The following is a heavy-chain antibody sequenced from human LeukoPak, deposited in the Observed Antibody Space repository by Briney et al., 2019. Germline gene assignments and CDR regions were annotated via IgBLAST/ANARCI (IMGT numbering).Heavy chain of an antibody. V-gene: IGHV4-4*07. CDR2: IYSSGST. D-gene: IGHD1-1*01. CDR1: GGSINNYY. CDR3: VRCRGTTVLTRFDN. Sequence: SETLSLTCTLSGGSINNYYWSWIRQPAGKGLEWIGRIYSSGSTNYNPSLKSRVTMSVDTSKNQFSVNLTSVTAADTAVYYCVRCRGTTVLTRFDNWGQGTLVTVSS. J-gene: IGHJ4*02.